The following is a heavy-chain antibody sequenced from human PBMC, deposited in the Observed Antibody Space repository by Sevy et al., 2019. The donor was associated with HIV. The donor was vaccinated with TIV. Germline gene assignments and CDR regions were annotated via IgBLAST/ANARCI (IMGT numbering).Heavy chain of an antibody. Sequence: SLRLSFAASGFTFDDYAIHWGRQAPGKGLEWVSGISWNSGSIGYADSVKGRFTISRDNAKNSLYLQMNSLRAEDTALYYCAKAIGGMGLDYWGQGTLVTVSS. CDR3: AKAIGGMGLDY. V-gene: IGHV3-9*01. D-gene: IGHD3-16*01. J-gene: IGHJ4*02. CDR1: GFTFDDYA. CDR2: ISWNSGSI.